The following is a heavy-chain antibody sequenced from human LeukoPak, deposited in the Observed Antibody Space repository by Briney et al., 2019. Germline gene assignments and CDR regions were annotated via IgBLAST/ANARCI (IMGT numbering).Heavy chain of an antibody. CDR1: GITLSNYG. CDR2: ISGSGGGT. D-gene: IGHD3-22*01. V-gene: IGHV3-23*01. J-gene: IGHJ4*02. Sequence: PGGSLRLSCAVSGITLSNYGMSWVRQAPGKGLEWVAGISGSGGGTKYADSVKGRFTIPRDNPKNTLYLQMNSLRAEDTAVYFCAKRGVVIRVILVGFHKEAYYFDSWGQGALVTVSS. CDR3: AKRGVVIRVILVGFHKEAYYFDS.